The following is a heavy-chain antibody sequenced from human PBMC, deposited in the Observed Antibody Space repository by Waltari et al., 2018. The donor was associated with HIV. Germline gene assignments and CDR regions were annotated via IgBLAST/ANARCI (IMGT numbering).Heavy chain of an antibody. J-gene: IGHJ4*02. CDR3: GREGDYYDSSPFDY. CDR2: ISWDGSNK. V-gene: IGHV3-30-3*01. CDR1: GFTFNPYA. Sequence: QVQLVESGGGVVQPGRSLRLSCAASGFTFNPYAMHWVRQAPGKGLEWVAVISWDGSNKHYADAVKGRCTISRDNSRNSLYREMSSLRAEDTAVYYCGREGDYYDSSPFDYWGQGTLVTVSS. D-gene: IGHD3-22*01.